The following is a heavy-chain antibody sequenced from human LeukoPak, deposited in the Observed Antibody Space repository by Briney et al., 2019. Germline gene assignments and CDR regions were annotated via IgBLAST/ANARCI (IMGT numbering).Heavy chain of an antibody. CDR1: GVSIGGYY. CDR3: ARHSADRAFDI. Sequence: SETLSLTCTVSGVSIGGYYWSWLRQPPGKGLEWLGYTHHSGTTNYNPSVGSRLTTSVDTSRKQVSLKQSSVTAADTAVYYCARHSADRAFDIWGQGTMVTVSS. V-gene: IGHV4-59*08. J-gene: IGHJ3*02. D-gene: IGHD6-25*01. CDR2: THHSGTT.